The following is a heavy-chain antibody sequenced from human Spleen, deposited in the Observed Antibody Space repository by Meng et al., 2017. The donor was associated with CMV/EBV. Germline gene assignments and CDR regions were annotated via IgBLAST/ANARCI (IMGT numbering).Heavy chain of an antibody. J-gene: IGHJ6*02. Sequence: SLKISCTASGFTIRDYSLMWVRQAPGKGVEWVGFIRSKGFGGTTDYAASVKGRFTFSRDASKSMSYLQMNSLKPEDTAVYYCTRDDYVFRFLAYNVYGMDAWGQGTMVTVSS. V-gene: IGHV3-49*04. D-gene: IGHD3-3*01. CDR2: IRSKGFGGTT. CDR1: GFTIRDYS. CDR3: TRDDYVFRFLAYNVYGMDA.